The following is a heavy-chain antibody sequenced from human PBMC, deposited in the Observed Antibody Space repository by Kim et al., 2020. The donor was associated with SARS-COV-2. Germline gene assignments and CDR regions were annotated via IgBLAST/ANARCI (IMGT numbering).Heavy chain of an antibody. CDR2: IYSSEST. D-gene: IGHD1-1*01. CDR3: ARRYNWKRGLGHAFVI. Sequence: SETLSLTCSVSGDSMTDYFWSWIRQPPGNTLEWIGYIYSSESTNYNPSLKSRAIISVDRSKTQSSLKLSSVTAADTAVYYCARRYNWKRGLGHAFVIWG. V-gene: IGHV4-4*09. J-gene: IGHJ3*02. CDR1: GDSMTDYF.